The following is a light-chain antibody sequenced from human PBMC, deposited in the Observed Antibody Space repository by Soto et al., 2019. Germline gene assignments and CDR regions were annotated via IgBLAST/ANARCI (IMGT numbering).Light chain of an antibody. J-gene: IGKJ2*02. CDR2: KAS. CDR3: LQYNSYPWT. Sequence: DIQMTQSPSTLSASVGDRVTITCRASQSFTTWLSWYQQKPGKAPNLLIYKASNLEGGVPSRFSGSGSGTEFTLTISSLQPDDFATYYCLQYNSYPWTFGQGTKLEIK. V-gene: IGKV1-5*03. CDR1: QSFTTW.